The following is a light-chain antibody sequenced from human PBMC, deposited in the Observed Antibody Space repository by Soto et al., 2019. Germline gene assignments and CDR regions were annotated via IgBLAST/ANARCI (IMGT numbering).Light chain of an antibody. CDR3: TSYTSYSTLDV. Sequence: QSALTQPASVSGSPGQSITISCTGTISDVGGYNYVSWYQQHPDKPPKLMIYEVSNRPSGVSNRFSGSNSGHTASLTISGLQSEDEADYFCTSYTSYSTLDVFGTGTKLTVL. CDR2: EVS. V-gene: IGLV2-14*01. CDR1: ISDVGGYNY. J-gene: IGLJ1*01.